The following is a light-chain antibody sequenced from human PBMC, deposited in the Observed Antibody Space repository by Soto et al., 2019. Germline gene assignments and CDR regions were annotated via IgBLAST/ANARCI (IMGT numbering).Light chain of an antibody. Sequence: SVLTQAAAVSGSPGQSITISCTGTSGDIGSYNRVSWYQQHPGKAPKLIIYEVTDRPSGVSNRFSGSKSGNTASLTISGLQAEDEAEYYCSSYTNINTRACVFGTGTKVTVL. CDR3: SSYTNINTRACV. J-gene: IGLJ1*01. V-gene: IGLV2-14*01. CDR1: SGDIGSYNR. CDR2: EVT.